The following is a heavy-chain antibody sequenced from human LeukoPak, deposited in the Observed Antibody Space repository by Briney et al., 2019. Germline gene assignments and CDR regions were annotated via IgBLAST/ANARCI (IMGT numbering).Heavy chain of an antibody. J-gene: IGHJ5*02. Sequence: ASVKVSCKASGYTFTSYDVNWVRQAPGQGVEWMGWINPNSGGTNYAQKFQGRVTMTRDTSISTAYMELSRLRSDDTAVYYCARDLPWTNQLIAVAGKNWFDPWGQGTLVTVSS. D-gene: IGHD6-19*01. CDR3: ARDLPWTNQLIAVAGKNWFDP. CDR1: GYTFTSYD. V-gene: IGHV1-2*02. CDR2: INPNSGGT.